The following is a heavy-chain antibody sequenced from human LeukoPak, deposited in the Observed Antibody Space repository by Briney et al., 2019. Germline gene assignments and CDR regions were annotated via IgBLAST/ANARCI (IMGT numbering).Heavy chain of an antibody. CDR1: GGSISSGGYY. V-gene: IGHV4-61*08. J-gene: IGHJ4*02. Sequence: PSQTLSLTCTVSGGSISSGGYYWSWIRQHPGKGLEWIGYIYYSGSTNYNPSLKSRVTISVDTSKNQFSLKLSSVTAADTAVYYCARAKWELLRPYYFDYWGQGTLVTVSS. CDR3: ARAKWELLRPYYFDY. CDR2: IYYSGST. D-gene: IGHD1-26*01.